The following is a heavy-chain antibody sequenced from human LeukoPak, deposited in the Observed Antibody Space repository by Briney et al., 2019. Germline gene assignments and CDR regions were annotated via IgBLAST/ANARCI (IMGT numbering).Heavy chain of an antibody. Sequence: GGSLRLSCEASGFTFDDYGMSWVRQAPGKGLEWVGRIKSKTDGGTTDYAAPVKGRFTISRDDSKNTLYLQMNSLKTEDTAVYYCTTMAYYYDSSGYSLYDYWGQGTLVTVSS. CDR1: GFTFDDYG. V-gene: IGHV3-15*01. D-gene: IGHD3-22*01. CDR3: TTMAYYYDSSGYSLYDY. CDR2: IKSKTDGGTT. J-gene: IGHJ4*02.